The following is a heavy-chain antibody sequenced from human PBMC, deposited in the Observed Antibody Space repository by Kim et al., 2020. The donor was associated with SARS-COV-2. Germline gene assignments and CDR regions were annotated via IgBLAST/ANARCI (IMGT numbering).Heavy chain of an antibody. CDR1: GFSFDDYA. D-gene: IGHD6-25*01. CDR3: ARDLSRSALDF. CDR2: ITWNSGGV. V-gene: IGHV3-43D*03. Sequence: GGSLRLSCEASGFSFDDYAMHWVRQAPRQGLEWVSSITWNSGGVYYADSVEGRFTVSRDNNKKSLYLEMSGLRPEDSALYFCARDLSRSALDFWGQGTPV. J-gene: IGHJ4*03.